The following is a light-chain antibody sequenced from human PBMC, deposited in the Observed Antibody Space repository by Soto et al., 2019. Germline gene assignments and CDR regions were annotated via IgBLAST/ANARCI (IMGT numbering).Light chain of an antibody. CDR2: LNSDGSP. J-gene: IGLJ7*01. V-gene: IGLV4-69*01. CDR3: QTWGTGPAV. Sequence: QSVLTQSPSASASLGASVKLTCTLSSGHSSYAIAWHQQQPEKGPRYLMKLNSDGSPSRGDGIPDRFSGSSSGAERYVTISGLQSEDEADYSCQTWGTGPAVFGGGTKLTVL. CDR1: SGHSSYA.